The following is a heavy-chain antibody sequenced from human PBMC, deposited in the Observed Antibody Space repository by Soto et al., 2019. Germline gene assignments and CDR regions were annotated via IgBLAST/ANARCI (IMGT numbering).Heavy chain of an antibody. J-gene: IGHJ4*02. CDR1: GGSVSSGSYY. CDR2: IYYSGST. Sequence: SETLSLTCTVSGGSVSSGSYYWSWIRQPPGKGLEWIGYIYYSGSTNYNPSLKSRVTISVDTSKNQFSLKLSSVTAADTAVYYCTTDRGDSSGYCPDYWGQGTLVTVSS. D-gene: IGHD3-22*01. V-gene: IGHV4-61*01. CDR3: TTDRGDSSGYCPDY.